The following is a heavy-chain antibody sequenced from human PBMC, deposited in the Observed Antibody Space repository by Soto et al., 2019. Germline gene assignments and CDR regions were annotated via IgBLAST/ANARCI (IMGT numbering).Heavy chain of an antibody. CDR1: GFTFSSYG. D-gene: IGHD5-12*01. Sequence: GGSLRLSCAASGFTFSSYGMHWVRQAPGKGLEWVAVISYDGSNKYYADSVKGRFTISRDNSKNTLYLQMNSLRAEDTAVYYCVKAPYGGYARNWFDPWGQGTLVTVSS. V-gene: IGHV3-30*18. J-gene: IGHJ5*02. CDR2: ISYDGSNK. CDR3: VKAPYGGYARNWFDP.